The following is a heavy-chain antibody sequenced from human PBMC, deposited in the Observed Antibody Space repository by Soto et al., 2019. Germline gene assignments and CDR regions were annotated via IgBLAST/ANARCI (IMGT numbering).Heavy chain of an antibody. Sequence: SETLSLTCLVSGGSISSSTYYWGWIRQPPGKGLGWIGSIYYSGATYYNPSLRSRITISMDRSKNHFSLKLTSVTAADTAIYYCAPVGIGTTTVDYWGQGTLVTVS. CDR3: APVGIGTTTVDY. CDR2: IYYSGAT. D-gene: IGHD5-12*01. CDR1: GGSISSSTYY. V-gene: IGHV4-39*02. J-gene: IGHJ4*02.